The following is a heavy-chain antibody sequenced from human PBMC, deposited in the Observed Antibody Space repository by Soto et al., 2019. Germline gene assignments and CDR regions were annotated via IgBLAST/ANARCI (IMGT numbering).Heavy chain of an antibody. V-gene: IGHV4-4*02. J-gene: IGHJ4*02. D-gene: IGHD6-13*01. CDR3: ARARATIAAAAIFDC. CDR2: VYRTGST. CDR1: GGSSSTSNW. Sequence: SETLSLTCAVSGGSSSTSNWWSWVRQPPGKGLEWIGEVYRTGSTTYTPSLESRLTISVDKSKNQFSLKLTSVTAADTAVYYCARARATIAAAAIFDCWGQGTLVPVSS.